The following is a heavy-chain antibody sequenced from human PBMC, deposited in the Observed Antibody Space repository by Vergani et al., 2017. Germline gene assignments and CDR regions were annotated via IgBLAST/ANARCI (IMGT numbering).Heavy chain of an antibody. CDR2: VDPEDGET. CDR3: ATMDPAGRWQHYYYYYGMDV. D-gene: IGHD5-24*01. J-gene: IGHJ6*02. Sequence: EVQLVQSGAEVKKPGATVKISCKVSGYTFTDYYMHWVQQAPGKGLEWMGLVDPEDGETIYAEKFQGRVTITADTSTDTAYMELSSLRSEDTAVYYCATMDPAGRWQHYYYYYGMDVWGQGTTVTVSS. CDR1: GYTFTDYY. V-gene: IGHV1-69-2*01.